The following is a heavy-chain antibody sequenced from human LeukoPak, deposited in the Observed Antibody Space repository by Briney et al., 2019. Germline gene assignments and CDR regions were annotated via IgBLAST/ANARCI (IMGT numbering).Heavy chain of an antibody. CDR1: GGSISSYY. CDR3: ARSIMITLGGVHPPFDY. CDR2: IYIRGST. V-gene: IGHV4-4*07. Sequence: TSETLSLTCTVSGGSISSYYWSWIRQPAGKGLEWIGRIYIRGSTSYNPALKSRVTISVDTSKNQFSLKLSSVTAADTAVYYCARSIMITLGGVHPPFDYWGQGTLVTVSS. J-gene: IGHJ4*02. D-gene: IGHD3-16*01.